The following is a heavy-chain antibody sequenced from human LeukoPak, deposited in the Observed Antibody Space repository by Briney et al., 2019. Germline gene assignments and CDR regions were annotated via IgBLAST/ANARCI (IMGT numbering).Heavy chain of an antibody. CDR3: AKRDGGAHGY. V-gene: IGHV3-21*04. Sequence: GGSLRLSCAASGFTFSSYSMNWVRQAPGKGLEWVSSISSSSSYIYYADSVKGRFTISRDNSKNTLYLQMNSLRPEDTAVYYCAKRDGGAHGYWGQGTLVTVPS. CDR1: GFTFSSYS. CDR2: ISSSSSYI. J-gene: IGHJ4*02. D-gene: IGHD3-16*01.